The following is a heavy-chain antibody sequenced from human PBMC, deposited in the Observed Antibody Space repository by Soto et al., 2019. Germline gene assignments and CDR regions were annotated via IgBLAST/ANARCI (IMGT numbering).Heavy chain of an antibody. CDR2: IYHSGST. D-gene: IGHD3-22*01. CDR3: ARERYYDSSGYSWFDP. CDR1: GGSISSGGYS. Sequence: PSETLSLTCAVSGGSISSGGYSWSWIRQPPGKGLEWIGYIYHSGSTYYNPSLKSRVTISVDRSKNQFSLKLSSVTAADTAVYYCARERYYDSSGYSWFDPWGQGTLVTVSS. V-gene: IGHV4-30-2*01. J-gene: IGHJ5*02.